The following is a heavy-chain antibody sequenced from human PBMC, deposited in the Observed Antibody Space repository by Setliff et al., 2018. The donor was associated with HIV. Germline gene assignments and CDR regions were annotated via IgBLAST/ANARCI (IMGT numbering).Heavy chain of an antibody. D-gene: IGHD1-7*01. Sequence: LRLSCAASEFTFSSYAMHWVRQGSGKGLEWVAAIWYDGGSQYYTDSVKGRFTISRDNSKNTLFLQMNSLRTEDTGVYYCTRGRKELLFSRRDTGFDYWGQGTLVTVSS. V-gene: IGHV3-33*01. J-gene: IGHJ4*02. CDR2: IWYDGGSQ. CDR1: EFTFSSYA. CDR3: TRGRKELLFSRRDTGFDY.